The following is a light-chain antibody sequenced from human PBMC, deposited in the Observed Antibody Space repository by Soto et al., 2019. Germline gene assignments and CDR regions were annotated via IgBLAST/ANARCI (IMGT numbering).Light chain of an antibody. CDR1: SSDVGGYNY. CDR2: EVT. Sequence: QSVLTQPASVSGSPGQSITISCTGTSSDVGGYNYVSWYQQHPGKAPKLVIYEVTKRPSGVSNRFSGSKSGTSATLAITGLQTGDEADYFCGTWDSSLSVVIFGGGTQLTVL. CDR3: GTWDSSLSVVI. V-gene: IGLV2-14*01. J-gene: IGLJ2*01.